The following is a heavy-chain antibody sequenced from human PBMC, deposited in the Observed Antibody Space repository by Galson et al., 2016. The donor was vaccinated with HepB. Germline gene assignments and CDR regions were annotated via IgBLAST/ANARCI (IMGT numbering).Heavy chain of an antibody. D-gene: IGHD2/OR15-2a*01. Sequence: CAISGDSVSGHTATWNWIRQSPSRGLAWLGRTAYRSQWLYVYAPSLKGRITIKPDTSSNQFSLHLTSVTPEDTAIYYCASSAYFKEWLDPWGQGTPVTVTT. CDR2: TAYRSQWLY. J-gene: IGHJ5*02. CDR1: GDSVSGHTAT. V-gene: IGHV6-1*01. CDR3: ASSAYFKEWLDP.